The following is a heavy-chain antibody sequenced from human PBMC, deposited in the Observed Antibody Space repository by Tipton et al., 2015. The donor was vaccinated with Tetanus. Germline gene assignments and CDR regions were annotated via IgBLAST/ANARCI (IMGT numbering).Heavy chain of an antibody. Sequence: SLRLSCAASGFTFSSYAMSWVRQAPGQGLEWVSAISGSGGKTYYADSVKGRFTISRDNSKNTLYLQMNSLRAEDTAVYYCAKDTSQWLVRGTFDCWGQGTLVTVSS. CDR3: AKDTSQWLVRGTFDC. CDR1: GFTFSSYA. D-gene: IGHD6-19*01. CDR2: ISGSGGKT. V-gene: IGHV3-23*01. J-gene: IGHJ4*02.